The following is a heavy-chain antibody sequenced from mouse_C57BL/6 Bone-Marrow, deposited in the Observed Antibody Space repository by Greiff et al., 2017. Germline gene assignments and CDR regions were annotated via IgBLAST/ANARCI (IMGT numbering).Heavy chain of an antibody. CDR1: EYEFPSHD. J-gene: IGHJ4*01. V-gene: IGHV5-2*01. CDR2: INRYGGST. D-gene: IGHD3-2*02. Sequence: EVQGVESGGGLVQPGESLKLSCESNEYEFPSHDMSWVRKNKEKRLELGAAINRYGGSTYYPDTMERRFIISRDNTKKTLYLQMSSLRSEDTALYYCARHDSSGQGAMDYWGQGTSVTVSS. CDR3: ARHDSSGQGAMDY.